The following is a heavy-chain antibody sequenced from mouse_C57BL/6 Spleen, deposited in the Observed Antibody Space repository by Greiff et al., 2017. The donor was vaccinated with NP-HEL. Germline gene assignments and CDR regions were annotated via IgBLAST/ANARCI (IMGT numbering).Heavy chain of an antibody. V-gene: IGHV1-59*01. CDR2: IDPSDSYT. J-gene: IGHJ4*01. CDR3: TRWGIPYAMDY. CDR1: GYTFTSYW. Sequence: QVQLQQPGAELVRPGTSVKLSCKASGYTFTSYWMHWVKQRPGQGLEWIGVIDPSDSYTNYNQKFKGKATLTVDTSSSTAYMQLSSLTSEDSAVYYCTRWGIPYAMDYWGQGTSVTVSS.